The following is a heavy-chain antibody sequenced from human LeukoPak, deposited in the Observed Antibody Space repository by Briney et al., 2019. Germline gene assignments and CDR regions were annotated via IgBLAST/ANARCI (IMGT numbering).Heavy chain of an antibody. J-gene: IGHJ4*02. CDR2: IKKDGSER. V-gene: IGHV3-7*04. D-gene: IGHD6-13*01. CDR3: ARDGELSNSWYDFDY. Sequence: PGGSLRLSCAGSGFIFSSYWMSWVRQAPGKGLEWVANIKKDGSERYYVDSVKGRFTISRDNARNSLVLQMNSLRAEDTAVYYCARDGELSNSWYDFDYWGQGTLVTVSS. CDR1: GFIFSSYW.